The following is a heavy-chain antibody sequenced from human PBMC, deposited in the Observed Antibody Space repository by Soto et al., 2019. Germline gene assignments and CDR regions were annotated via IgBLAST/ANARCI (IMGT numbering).Heavy chain of an antibody. D-gene: IGHD6-19*01. V-gene: IGHV1-69*13. CDR2: IIPIFGTA. CDR1: GGTFSSYA. CDR3: ARSGGTSGWYASGGMDV. Sequence: GPSVKVSCKASGGTFSSYAISWVRQAPGQGLEWMGGIIPIFGTANYAQKFQGRVTITADESTSTAYMELSSLRSEDTAVYYCARSGGTSGWYASGGMDVWGQGTTVTVSS. J-gene: IGHJ6*02.